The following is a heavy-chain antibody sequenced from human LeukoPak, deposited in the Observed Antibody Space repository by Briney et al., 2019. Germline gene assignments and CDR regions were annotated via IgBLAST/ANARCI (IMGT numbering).Heavy chain of an antibody. J-gene: IGHJ6*02. V-gene: IGHV4-59*01. CDR3: ARGWPDYYSMDM. Sequence: PETLSLTRAHSRDSMTSYYRSSIRHPPRKRPEWIGYIYYSGTTSYNPSLKGRVTISMDTSNNHFSLKLRSVTAGDTAVYYCARGWPDYYSMDMWGPGTTVTVSS. CDR1: RDSMTSYY. D-gene: IGHD2-15*01. CDR2: IYYSGTT.